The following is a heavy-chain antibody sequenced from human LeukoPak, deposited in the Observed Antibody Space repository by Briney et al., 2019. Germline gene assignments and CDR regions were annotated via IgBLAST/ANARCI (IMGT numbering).Heavy chain of an antibody. CDR1: GFTFSSYG. V-gene: IGHV3-30*18. J-gene: IGHJ4*02. Sequence: GGSLRLSCAASGFTFSSYGMHWVRQAPGKGLEWVAIISYDGSNKYYADSVKGRFTISRDNSKNTLYLQMNSLRAEDTAVYYWAKAPPNCNTVSCYADYWGQGTLVTVSS. D-gene: IGHD2-2*01. CDR3: AKAPPNCNTVSCYADY. CDR2: ISYDGSNK.